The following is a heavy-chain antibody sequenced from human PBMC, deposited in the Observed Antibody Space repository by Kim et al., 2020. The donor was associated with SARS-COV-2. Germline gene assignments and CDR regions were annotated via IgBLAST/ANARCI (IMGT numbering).Heavy chain of an antibody. J-gene: IGHJ4*02. V-gene: IGHV3-11*06. D-gene: IGHD3-22*01. Sequence: SVKGRFTISRENAKNSLFLQMNSRRADDTAVYYCVRAGHYDSSGYLRDFDYWGQGSMVTVSS. CDR3: VRAGHYDSSGYLRDFDY.